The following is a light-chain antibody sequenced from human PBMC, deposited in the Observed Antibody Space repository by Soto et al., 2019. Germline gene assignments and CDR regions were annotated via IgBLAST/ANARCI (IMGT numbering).Light chain of an antibody. CDR2: NVY. J-gene: IGLJ1*01. Sequence: QSVLTQPASVSGSPGQSITISCTGTSSDVGASNFVSWHQQHPGKAPKLMIYNVYDRPSGISYRFSGSKSGNTASLTISGLQGEDEADYYCSAYTVSRTYVFGTGTKVTVL. CDR1: SSDVGASNF. V-gene: IGLV2-14*03. CDR3: SAYTVSRTYV.